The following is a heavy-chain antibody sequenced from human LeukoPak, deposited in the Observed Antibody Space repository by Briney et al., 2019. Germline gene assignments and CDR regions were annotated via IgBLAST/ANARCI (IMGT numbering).Heavy chain of an antibody. V-gene: IGHV3-23*01. D-gene: IGHD6-19*01. CDR2: ITSGGTT. J-gene: IGHJ4*02. CDR1: GFTFSSFA. CDR3: AKDLRHIAVALFGFDY. Sequence: ESGGSLRLSCAASGFTFSSFAMSWVRQAPGKGLEWVSAITSGGTTYYADSVKGRFTISRDNSKNTLYLQMNSLRAEDTAVYYCAKDLRHIAVALFGFDYWGQGTLVTVSS.